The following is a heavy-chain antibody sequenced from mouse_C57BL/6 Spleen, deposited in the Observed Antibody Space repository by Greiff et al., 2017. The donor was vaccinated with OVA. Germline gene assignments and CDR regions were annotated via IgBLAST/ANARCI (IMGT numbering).Heavy chain of an antibody. CDR1: GYTFTSYW. J-gene: IGHJ1*03. Sequence: VQLQQPGAELVKPGASVKLSCKASGYTFTSYWMQWVKQRPGQGLEWIGEIDPSDSYTNYNQKFKGKATLTVDTSSSTAYMQLSSLTSEDSAVYYCASSYYYGRGYFDVWGTGTTVTVSS. V-gene: IGHV1-50*01. D-gene: IGHD1-1*01. CDR2: IDPSDSYT. CDR3: ASSYYYGRGYFDV.